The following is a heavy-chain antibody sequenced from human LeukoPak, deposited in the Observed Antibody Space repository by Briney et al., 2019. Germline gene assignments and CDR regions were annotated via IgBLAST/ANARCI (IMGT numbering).Heavy chain of an antibody. CDR1: GYSISSGYY. V-gene: IGHV4-38-2*02. CDR2: IYHSGST. Sequence: SETLSLTCTVSGYSISSGYYWGWIRQPPGKGLEWIGSIYHSGSTYYNPSLKSRVTISVDTSKNQFSLKLSSVTAADTAVYYCARETRVKYGVYFDYWGQGTLVTVSS. CDR3: ARETRVKYGVYFDY. D-gene: IGHD3-10*01. J-gene: IGHJ4*02.